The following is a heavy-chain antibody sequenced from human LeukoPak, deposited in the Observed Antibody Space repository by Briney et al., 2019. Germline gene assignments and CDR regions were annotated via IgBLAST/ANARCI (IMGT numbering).Heavy chain of an antibody. J-gene: IGHJ6*03. CDR3: ARGDAHYYYYMYV. CDR2: IYSGGST. Sequence: PGGSLRLSCAASGFTVSSSYMSWVRQAPGKGLEWVSVIYSGGSTYYADSMKGRFTISRDNSKNTLYLQMNSLRAEDTAVYYCARGDAHYYYYMYVWGKGTTVTVSS. V-gene: IGHV3-53*01. CDR1: GFTVSSSY.